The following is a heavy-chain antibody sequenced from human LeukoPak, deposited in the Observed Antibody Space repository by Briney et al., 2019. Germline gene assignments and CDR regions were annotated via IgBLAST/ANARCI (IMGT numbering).Heavy chain of an antibody. CDR3: ARDPHALDY. J-gene: IGHJ4*02. CDR2: IAYTGTI. V-gene: IGHV3-48*01. CDR1: GFSFSSYS. Sequence: PGGSLGLSCAASGFSFSSYSMNWVRQAPGKGLEWVAYIAYTGTIHYADSVRGRFAISRDNAKNSLYLELNSLRVEDTAVYYCARDPHALDYWGQGTRVTVSS.